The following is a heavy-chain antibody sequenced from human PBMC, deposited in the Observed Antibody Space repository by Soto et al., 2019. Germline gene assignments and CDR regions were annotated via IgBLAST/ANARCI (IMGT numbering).Heavy chain of an antibody. D-gene: IGHD4-4*01. Sequence: QVQLVQSGAEVKKPGASVKVSCKASGYTFTAYYMHWVRQAPGQGLEWRGWISPNNGGTNYAQKFQGRVTMTRDPSISTAYMDLSSLSSDDTAVYYCARGLVGRDGYNNDSFDIWGQGTIVTVSS. CDR1: GYTFTAYY. CDR3: ARGLVGRDGYNNDSFDI. CDR2: ISPNNGGT. J-gene: IGHJ3*02. V-gene: IGHV1-2*02.